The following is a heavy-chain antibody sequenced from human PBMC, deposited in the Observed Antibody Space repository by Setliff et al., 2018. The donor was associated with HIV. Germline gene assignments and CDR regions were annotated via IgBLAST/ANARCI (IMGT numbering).Heavy chain of an antibody. CDR1: GGSISTSRYY. Sequence: SETLSLTCTVSGGSISTSRYYWGWIRQPPGKGLEWIGSINYRGNTYYNPSLKSRAAISVDASKNQISLKLSSVTAADTAVYYCASLDGSESPYIYYYYMDVWGKGTAVTVSS. J-gene: IGHJ6*03. V-gene: IGHV4-39*01. CDR3: ASLDGSESPYIYYYYMDV. CDR2: INYRGNT. D-gene: IGHD3-10*01.